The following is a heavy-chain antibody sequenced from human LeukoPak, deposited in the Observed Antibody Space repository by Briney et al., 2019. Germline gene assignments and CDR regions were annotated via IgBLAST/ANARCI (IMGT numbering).Heavy chain of an antibody. D-gene: IGHD6-13*01. CDR1: GGSISSYY. CDR2: IYYSGST. V-gene: IGHV4-59*01. Sequence: NPSETLSLTCTVSGGSISSYYWSWIRQPPGKGLEWIGYIYYSGSTNYNPSLKSRVTISVDTSKNQFSLKLSSVTAADTAVYYCARAFYSSSWYHKEDFFDYWGQGTPVTVSS. CDR3: ARAFYSSSWYHKEDFFDY. J-gene: IGHJ4*02.